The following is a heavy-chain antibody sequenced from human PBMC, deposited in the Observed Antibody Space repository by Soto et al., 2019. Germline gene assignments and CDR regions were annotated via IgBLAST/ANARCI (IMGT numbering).Heavy chain of an antibody. Sequence: GSLRLSCAASGFRFSDYYMAWFRQPPGKGLEWISQISGLSTDTKYADSVKGRFTISRDNAKSSLSLRMDSLRAEDTAVYYCAKNSTSWRTSNPGGFDNWGQGTLVTVSS. CDR3: AKNSTSWRTSNPGGFDN. J-gene: IGHJ4*02. V-gene: IGHV3-11*06. CDR1: GFRFSDYY. CDR2: ISGLSTDT. D-gene: IGHD2-2*01.